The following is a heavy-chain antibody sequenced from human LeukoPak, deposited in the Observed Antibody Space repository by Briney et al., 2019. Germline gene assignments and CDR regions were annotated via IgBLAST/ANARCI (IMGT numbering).Heavy chain of an antibody. Sequence: SQTLSLTCTVSGGSISSGSYYWSWIRQPAGKGLEWIGRIYTSGSTNYNPSLKSRVTISVDTSKNQFSLKLSSVTAADTAVFYCASDYYDSSGFNWFDPWGQGTLDTVSS. D-gene: IGHD3-22*01. J-gene: IGHJ5*02. V-gene: IGHV4-61*02. CDR3: ASDYYDSSGFNWFDP. CDR1: GGSISSGSYY. CDR2: IYTSGST.